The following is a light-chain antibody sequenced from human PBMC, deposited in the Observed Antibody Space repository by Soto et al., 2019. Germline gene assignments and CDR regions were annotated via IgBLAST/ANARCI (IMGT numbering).Light chain of an antibody. V-gene: IGKV1-27*01. CDR2: AAS. CDR1: QGISNY. CDR3: QKYDSAPWT. Sequence: DIQMTQSPSSLSASVRDRVTITCRASQGISNYLAWYQQKPGKVPKLLIYAASTLQSGVPSRFSGSGSGTDFTHTISSLQPEDFENYYCQKYDSAPWTFGQGTKVEIK. J-gene: IGKJ1*01.